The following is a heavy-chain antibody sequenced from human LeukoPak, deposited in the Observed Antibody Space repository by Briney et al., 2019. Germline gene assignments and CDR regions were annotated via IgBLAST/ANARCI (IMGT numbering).Heavy chain of an antibody. D-gene: IGHD5-12*01. Sequence: HPGGSLRLSCAASGFTFSRSAVHWVRQAPGKGLEWVAVISHDGSNTDYTDSVKGRFTISRDNSKNTLYLQMNSLRAEDTAVYYCAKEMKPWMHFDYWGQGTLVTVSS. CDR2: ISHDGSNT. V-gene: IGHV3-30*18. CDR3: AKEMKPWMHFDY. CDR1: GFTFSRSA. J-gene: IGHJ4*02.